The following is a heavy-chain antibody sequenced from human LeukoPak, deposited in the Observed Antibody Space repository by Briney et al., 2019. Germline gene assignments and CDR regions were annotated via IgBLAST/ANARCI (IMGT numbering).Heavy chain of an antibody. CDR3: ARPRSYYYYYYGMDV. CDR1: GFPFSSYW. J-gene: IGHJ6*02. Sequence: GGSLRLSCVASGFPFSSYWMTWVRQAPGKGLEWVAVISYDGSNKYYADSVKGRFTISRDNPKNTLYLQMNSLRAEDTAVYYCARPRSYYYYYYGMDVWGQGTTATVSS. V-gene: IGHV3-30-3*01. CDR2: ISYDGSNK. D-gene: IGHD3-10*01.